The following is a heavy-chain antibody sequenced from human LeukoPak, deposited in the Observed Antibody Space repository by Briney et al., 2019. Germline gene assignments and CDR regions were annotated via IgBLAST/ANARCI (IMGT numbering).Heavy chain of an antibody. CDR3: ARDKAGLRDGHNFPYYVE. V-gene: IGHV4-59*01. J-gene: IGHJ4*02. CDR2: IYYSGST. Sequence: PSETLSLTCTVSGGSISSYSWSWIRQPPGKGLEWIGYIYYSGSTNYNPSLKSRVTISVDTSKNQFSLKLSSVTAADTAVYYCARDKAGLRDGHNFPYYVEWGQGTLVTVSS. D-gene: IGHD5-24*01. CDR1: GGSISSYS.